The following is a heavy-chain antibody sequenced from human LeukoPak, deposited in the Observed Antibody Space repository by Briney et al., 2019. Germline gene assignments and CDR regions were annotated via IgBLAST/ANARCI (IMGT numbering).Heavy chain of an antibody. Sequence: GGSLRLSCAASGFTFSSYGMSWVRQAPGKGLEWVTFIRSDGSSNYYGDSVKGRFTLSRDNFKNTLSLQMNSLRAEDTAVYYCARGGSVISTTGNFDYRGQGTLVTVSS. J-gene: IGHJ4*02. CDR3: ARGGSVISTTGNFDY. D-gene: IGHD1-1*01. V-gene: IGHV3-30*02. CDR2: IRSDGSSN. CDR1: GFTFSSYG.